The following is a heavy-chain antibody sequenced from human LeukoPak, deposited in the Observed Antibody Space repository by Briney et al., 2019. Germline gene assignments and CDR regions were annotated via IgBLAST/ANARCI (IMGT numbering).Heavy chain of an antibody. CDR2: IYYSGST. Sequence: PSETLSLTCTVSGGSISSYYWSWIRQPPGKGLEWIGDIYYSGSTNYNPSLKGRVTISVNTSKNQFSLKLSSVTAADTAVYYCARVPGDDAFGIWGQGTMVTVSS. V-gene: IGHV4-59*01. D-gene: IGHD1-1*01. CDR1: GGSISSYY. J-gene: IGHJ3*02. CDR3: ARVPGDDAFGI.